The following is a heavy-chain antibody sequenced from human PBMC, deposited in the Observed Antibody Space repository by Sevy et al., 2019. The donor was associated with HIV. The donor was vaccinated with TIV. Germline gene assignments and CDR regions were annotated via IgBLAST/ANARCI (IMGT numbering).Heavy chain of an antibody. J-gene: IGHJ5*02. D-gene: IGHD2-15*01. V-gene: IGHV3-23*01. Sequence: GGSLRLSCAASGLTFSSYAMSWVRQAPGKGLEWVSAISGSGGSTYYADSVKGRFTISRDNSKNTLYLQMNSLRAEDTAVYYCAKNAVVVVAATPANWFDPWGQGTLVTVSS. CDR1: GLTFSSYA. CDR3: AKNAVVVVAATPANWFDP. CDR2: ISGSGGST.